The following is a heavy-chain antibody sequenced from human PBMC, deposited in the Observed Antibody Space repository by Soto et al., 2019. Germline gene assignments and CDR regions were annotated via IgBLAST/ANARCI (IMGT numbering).Heavy chain of an antibody. V-gene: IGHV1-18*01. CDR3: ARKRHSYYDFSFPKFDY. J-gene: IGHJ4*02. D-gene: IGHD3-3*01. Sequence: ASVKVSCKASGYTFTSYGFSWVRQAPGHGLEWMGWINAQNGDTNYAQKFQGRATLTTDTSTTTAYMELRNLRSDDTAVYYCARKRHSYYDFSFPKFDYWGQGALVTVSS. CDR2: INAQNGDT. CDR1: GYTFTSYG.